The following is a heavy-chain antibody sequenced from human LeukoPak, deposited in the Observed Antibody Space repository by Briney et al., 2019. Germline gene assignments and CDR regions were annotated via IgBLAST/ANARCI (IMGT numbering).Heavy chain of an antibody. CDR3: ARGGVRYFDWLLRMYYFDY. CDR2: ISAYNGNT. J-gene: IGHJ4*02. D-gene: IGHD3-9*01. CDR1: GYTFTSYG. V-gene: IGHV1-18*01. Sequence: GASVKVSCKASGYTFTSYGISWVRQAPGQGLEWMGWISAYNGNTNYAQKLQGRVTMTTDTSTSTAYKELRSLRSDDTAVYYCARGGVRYFDWLLRMYYFDYWGQGTLVTVSS.